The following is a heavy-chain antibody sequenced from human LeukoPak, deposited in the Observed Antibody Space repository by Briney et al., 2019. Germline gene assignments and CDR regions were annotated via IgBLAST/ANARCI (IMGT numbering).Heavy chain of an antibody. CDR3: ANTGALSTLGSGYGWDAFDI. D-gene: IGHD5-12*01. Sequence: PGGSLRLSCAASGFTFSSYAMSWVRQAPGKGLEWVSAISGSGGSTYYADSVKGRFTISRDNSKNTLYLQMNSLRAEDTAVYYCANTGALSTLGSGYGWDAFDIWGQGTMVTVSS. CDR1: GFTFSSYA. CDR2: ISGSGGST. J-gene: IGHJ3*02. V-gene: IGHV3-23*01.